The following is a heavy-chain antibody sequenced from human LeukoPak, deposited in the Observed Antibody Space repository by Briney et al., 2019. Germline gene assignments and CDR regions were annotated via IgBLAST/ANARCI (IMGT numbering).Heavy chain of an antibody. CDR1: GYTFTSYG. CDR3: TREATGYSWFDP. V-gene: IGHV1-18*01. D-gene: IGHD3-9*01. Sequence: GTSVKVSCKASGYTFTSYGISWVRQAPGQGLEWMGWISGYNGNTNYAQKFQGRVTMTTDTSTNTAYVELRSLRSDDTAVYYCTREATGYSWFDPWGQGTLVTVSS. CDR2: ISGYNGNT. J-gene: IGHJ5*02.